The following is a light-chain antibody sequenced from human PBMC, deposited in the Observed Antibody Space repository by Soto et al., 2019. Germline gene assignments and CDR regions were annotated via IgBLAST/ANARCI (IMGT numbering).Light chain of an antibody. J-gene: IGLJ1*01. CDR2: DVT. CDR3: SSYTSSSTPYV. V-gene: IGLV2-14*01. Sequence: QSALTQPASVSGAPGQSITISCTGTSSEVGGYNYVSWYQQHPVKAPKLMIYDVTNRPSGVSDRFSGSKSGNTASLTIAGLQAGDEAEYYCSSYTSSSTPYVFGTGTKVTVL. CDR1: SSEVGGYNY.